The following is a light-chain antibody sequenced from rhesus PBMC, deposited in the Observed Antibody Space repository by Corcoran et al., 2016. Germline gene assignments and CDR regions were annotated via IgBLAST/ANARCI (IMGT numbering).Light chain of an antibody. V-gene: IGKV1-74*01. J-gene: IGKJ2*01. Sequence: DIQMTQSPSSLSASVGDRVTITYRASENVNNYLNWYQQKPGKTPKLLIYKASTLQSGVPSRFSGSGSGTDYTFTISSLQPEDVATYYCQHGYGTPYSFGQGTKVEIK. CDR1: ENVNNY. CDR2: KAS. CDR3: QHGYGTPYS.